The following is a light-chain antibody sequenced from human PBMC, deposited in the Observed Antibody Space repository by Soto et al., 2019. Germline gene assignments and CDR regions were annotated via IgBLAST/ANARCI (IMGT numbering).Light chain of an antibody. CDR2: DSF. J-gene: IGKJ2*01. Sequence: EIVLTQSPGTLSLSPGERANLSCRASQSVSSNYLAWYQQRPGQAPRLLIYDSFNRATGVPDRFSGSRSGADFTLTISTLEPEDFAVYYCQLHENSRYTFGQGTKVEI. CDR1: QSVSSNY. V-gene: IGKV3-20*01. CDR3: QLHENSRYT.